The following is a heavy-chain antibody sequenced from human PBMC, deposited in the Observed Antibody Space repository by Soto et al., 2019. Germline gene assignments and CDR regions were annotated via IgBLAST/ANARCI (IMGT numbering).Heavy chain of an antibody. V-gene: IGHV4-4*07. CDR3: ARGVRDGYYGMDV. D-gene: IGHD3-16*02. Sequence: QAQLQESGPGLVKPSETLSLTCSVSGGSFFSYYWTWIRQPAGKGLEWIGRIYANGNANYNPSLKSRVTMSADTSKNQFSLRLRPVTAADTAVYYCARGVRDGYYGMDVWGPGATVTVSS. CDR1: GGSFFSYY. J-gene: IGHJ6*02. CDR2: IYANGNA.